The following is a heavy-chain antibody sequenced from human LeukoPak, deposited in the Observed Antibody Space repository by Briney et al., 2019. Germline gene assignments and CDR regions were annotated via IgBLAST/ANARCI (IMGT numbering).Heavy chain of an antibody. D-gene: IGHD2-2*02. J-gene: IGHJ4*02. CDR1: VYSISSGYY. CDR2: IYHSGST. Sequence: PSETLSLTCTVSVYSISSGYYWGWIRQPPGKGLEWIGSIYHSGSTYYNPSLKSRVTISVDRSKYQFSLTLSSVAAADTDVYCGATPGGYCSSTGCYNYFDYWGQGTLVTVSS. CDR3: ATPGGYCSSTGCYNYFDY. V-gene: IGHV4-38-2*02.